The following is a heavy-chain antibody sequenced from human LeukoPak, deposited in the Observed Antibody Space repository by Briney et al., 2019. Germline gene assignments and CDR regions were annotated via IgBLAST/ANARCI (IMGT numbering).Heavy chain of an antibody. CDR2: ISYDGSNK. V-gene: IGHV3-30*18. D-gene: IGHD3-22*01. Sequence: HAGGSLRLSCAASGFTFSSYGMHWVRQAPGKGLEWVAVISYDGSNKYYADSVKGRFTISRDNSKNTLYLQMNSLRAEDTAVYYCAKVTQSGLPLYYFDYWGQGTLVTVSS. CDR3: AKVTQSGLPLYYFDY. CDR1: GFTFSSYG. J-gene: IGHJ4*02.